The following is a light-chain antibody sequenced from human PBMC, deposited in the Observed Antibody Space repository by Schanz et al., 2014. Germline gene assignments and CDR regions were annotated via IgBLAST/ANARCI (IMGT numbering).Light chain of an antibody. Sequence: QSALTQPPSASGSPGQSVTISCTGTSSDVGGYNYVSWYQQHPGKAPKLMIYEVNKRPSGVPDRFTGSKSGNTASLTISGLQAEDEAEYYCCSYAGTYSVVFGGGTKLTVL. CDR2: EVN. J-gene: IGLJ2*01. CDR1: SSDVGGYNY. V-gene: IGLV2-8*01. CDR3: CSYAGTYSVV.